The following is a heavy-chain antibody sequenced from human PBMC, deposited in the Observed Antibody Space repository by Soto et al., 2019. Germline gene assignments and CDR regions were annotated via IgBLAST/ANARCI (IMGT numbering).Heavy chain of an antibody. V-gene: IGHV4-59*08. Sequence: SETLSLTCTTSNGSIGTNYWSWLRQPPGKPLEWIGHIYYSGTTNYNPSPKSRVTLSVDMSKSQFSLKLTSATAADTAVYYCARHRWTSGYYLVFDSWGQGTLVTVSS. CDR1: NGSIGTNY. J-gene: IGHJ4*02. D-gene: IGHD3-3*01. CDR2: IYYSGTT. CDR3: ARHRWTSGYYLVFDS.